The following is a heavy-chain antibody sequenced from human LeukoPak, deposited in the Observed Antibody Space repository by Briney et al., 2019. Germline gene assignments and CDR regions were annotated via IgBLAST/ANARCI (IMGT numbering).Heavy chain of an antibody. D-gene: IGHD2-15*01. CDR3: AKVGVVPNWFDP. J-gene: IGHJ5*02. V-gene: IGHV3-23*01. CDR2: IRGSGGST. CDR1: GFTFSNYA. Sequence: AGGSLRLSCAASGFTFSNYAMIWLRQAPGKGLEWVSGIRGSGGSTYYAGSVKGRFTISRDNSKNTLYLQMNTLRAEDTAVYYCAKVGVVPNWFDPWGQGTLVTVSS.